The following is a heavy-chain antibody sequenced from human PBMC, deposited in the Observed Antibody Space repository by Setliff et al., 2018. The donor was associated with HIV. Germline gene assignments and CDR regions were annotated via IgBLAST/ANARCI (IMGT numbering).Heavy chain of an antibody. J-gene: IGHJ4*02. CDR3: ARDPYGDYYFDY. V-gene: IGHV3-21*01. CDR1: GFTFSSYR. Sequence: GSLRLSCAASGFTFSSYRMNWVRQAPGKGLEWVSSISSSSSYIYYADSVKGRFTISRDNAKNSLYLQMNSLRAEDTAVYYCARDPYGDYYFDYWGQGTQVTVSS. D-gene: IGHD4-17*01. CDR2: ISSSSSYI.